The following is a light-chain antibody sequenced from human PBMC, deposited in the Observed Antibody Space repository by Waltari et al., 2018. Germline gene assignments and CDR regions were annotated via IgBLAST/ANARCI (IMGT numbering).Light chain of an antibody. Sequence: DIVMTQSPDSLAVSLGERTSINGKASQSVLYSSDNKNYLAWYRQKPGQPPNLLIYWASTRESGVPGRFSGSGSGTDFTLTISSLQAEDVAVYYCQQYYSTPYTFGQGTKLEIK. J-gene: IGKJ2*01. V-gene: IGKV4-1*01. CDR2: WAS. CDR1: QSVLYSSDNKNY. CDR3: QQYYSTPYT.